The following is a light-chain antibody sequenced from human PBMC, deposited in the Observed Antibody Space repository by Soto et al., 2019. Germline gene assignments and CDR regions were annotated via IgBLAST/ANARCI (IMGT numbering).Light chain of an antibody. CDR1: QGIGND. V-gene: IGKV1-17*01. CDR2: AAS. CDR3: LQHNSYPWT. J-gene: IGKJ1*01. Sequence: DIQMTQSPSSLSASVGDRVTITCRASQGIGNDLGWYQQKPGKAPKRLIYAASTLQGGVPSRFSGSGSGTDFTLTISSLQPEDSATYYCLQHNSYPWTFGQGTKVEIK.